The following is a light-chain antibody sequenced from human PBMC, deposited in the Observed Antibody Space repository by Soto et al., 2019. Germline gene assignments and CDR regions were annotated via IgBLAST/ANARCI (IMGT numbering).Light chain of an antibody. J-gene: IGLJ2*01. Sequence: QSALTQPRSVSGSPGQSVTLSCAGTNSDVGAYNYVSWYQQHPGKAPKLIIYDVNKRPSGVPDRFSGFKSGNTASLNIYGLQTEDEADYHCFSFSGGIGGGTKLTVL. CDR2: DVN. CDR1: NSDVGAYNY. CDR3: FSFSGG. V-gene: IGLV2-11*01.